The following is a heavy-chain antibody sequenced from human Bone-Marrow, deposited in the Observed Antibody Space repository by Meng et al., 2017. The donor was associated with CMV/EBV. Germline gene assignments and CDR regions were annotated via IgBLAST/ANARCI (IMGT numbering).Heavy chain of an antibody. CDR2: INPNSGGT. CDR3: ARYVTYYYYGMDV. V-gene: IGHV1-2*02. D-gene: IGHD3-16*01. Sequence: ASVWGSCTASGYTFTGYYMHWVRQAPGQGLEWMGWINPNSGGTNYAQKFQGRVTMTRDTSISTAYMELSRLRSEDTAVYYCARYVTYYYYGMDVWGQGTTVTVSS. J-gene: IGHJ6*02. CDR1: GYTFTGYY.